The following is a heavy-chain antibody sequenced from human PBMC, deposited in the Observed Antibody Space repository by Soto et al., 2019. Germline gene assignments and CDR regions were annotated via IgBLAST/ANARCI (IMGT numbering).Heavy chain of an antibody. V-gene: IGHV3-13*05. CDR1: GFTFSRYD. J-gene: IGHJ4*02. Sequence: EVQLVESGGGLVQPGGSLRLSCAASGFTFSRYDMHWVRQGTGEGLEWVSGIDTTGAPYYSGSVKGRFTISRENAKNSLFLEMDSLRPGDTAVYYCARESSDWSAVDYWGQGTLVTVSS. CDR2: IDTTGAP. D-gene: IGHD6-19*01. CDR3: ARESSDWSAVDY.